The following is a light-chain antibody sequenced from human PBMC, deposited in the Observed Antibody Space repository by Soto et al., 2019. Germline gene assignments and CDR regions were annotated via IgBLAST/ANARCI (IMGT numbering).Light chain of an antibody. V-gene: IGKV1-39*01. CDR1: QNIARY. CDR2: AAS. CDR3: QHTYSTPAST. J-gene: IGKJ1*01. Sequence: DIQMTQSPSSLSASVGDRVTITCRASQNIARYLNWYQHKPGKAPELLIYAASNLQDGVPSRFSGSGAAPEFPLTIRSLQPEDFALYSCQHTYSTPASTFGQGTSVDVK.